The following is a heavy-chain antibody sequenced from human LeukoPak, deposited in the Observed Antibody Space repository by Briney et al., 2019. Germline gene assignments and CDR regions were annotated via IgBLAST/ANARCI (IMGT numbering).Heavy chain of an antibody. CDR2: MNPNSGNT. CDR3: ARNHKRAYTYYYDSSGYLFDY. Sequence: ASVKVSCKASGYTFTSYDINWVRQATGQGLEWMGWMNPNSGNTGYAQKFQGRVTMTRNTSISTAYMELSSLRSEDTAVYYCARNHKRAYTYYYDSSGYLFDYWGQGTLVTDSS. CDR1: GYTFTSYD. J-gene: IGHJ4*02. V-gene: IGHV1-8*01. D-gene: IGHD3-22*01.